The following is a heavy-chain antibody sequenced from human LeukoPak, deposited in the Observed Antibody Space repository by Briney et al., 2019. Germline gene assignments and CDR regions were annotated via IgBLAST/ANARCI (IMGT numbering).Heavy chain of an antibody. V-gene: IGHV3-30-3*01. Sequence: PGGSLRLSCAASGFTFSSYAMHWARQAPGKGLEWVAVISYDGSNKYYADSVKGRFTISRDNSKNTLYLQMNSLRAEDTAVYYCARVQYSSGWYFDYWGQGTLVTVSS. CDR1: GFTFSSYA. CDR3: ARVQYSSGWYFDY. CDR2: ISYDGSNK. J-gene: IGHJ4*02. D-gene: IGHD6-19*01.